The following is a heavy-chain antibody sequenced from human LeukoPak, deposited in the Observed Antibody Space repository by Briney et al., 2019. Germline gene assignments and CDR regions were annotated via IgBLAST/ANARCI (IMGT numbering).Heavy chain of an antibody. CDR3: ARDKWFGELLSRVDFDY. CDR1: GYTFTSYG. CDR2: ISAYNGNT. J-gene: IGHJ4*02. V-gene: IGHV1-18*01. D-gene: IGHD3-10*01. Sequence: ASVKASCKASGYTFTSYGISWVRQAPGQGLEWMGWISAYNGNTNYAQKLQGRVTMTTDTSTSTAYMELRSLRSDDTAVYYCARDKWFGELLSRVDFDYWGQGTLVTVSS.